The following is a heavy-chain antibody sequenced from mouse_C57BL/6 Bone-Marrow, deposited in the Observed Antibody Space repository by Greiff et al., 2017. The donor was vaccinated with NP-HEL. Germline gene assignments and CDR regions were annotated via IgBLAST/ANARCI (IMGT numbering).Heavy chain of an antibody. D-gene: IGHD1-2*01. Sequence: QVQLKESGPGLVQPSQSLSITCTVSGFSLTSYGVHWVRQSPGKGLEWLGVLWSGGSTDYNAAFISRLSISKDNSTDQVFFKMNSLQADDTAIDCWARSLCDYGGRGTLVTVSA. J-gene: IGHJ3*01. V-gene: IGHV2-2*01. CDR1: GFSLTSYG. CDR2: LWSGGST. CDR3: ARSLCDY.